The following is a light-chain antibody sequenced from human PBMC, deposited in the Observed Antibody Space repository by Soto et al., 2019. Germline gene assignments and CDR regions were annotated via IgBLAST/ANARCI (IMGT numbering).Light chain of an antibody. V-gene: IGLV1-51*02. CDR2: EDN. CDR3: QSHDSSLSGYV. J-gene: IGLJ3*02. CDR1: SSNIGIDY. Sequence: QSVLTQPPSVSAAPGQKVTISCSGSSSNIGIDYVSWYQQLPGTAPKLLIYEDNKRPSGIPDRFSGSKSGSSASLAITGLLPEDEADYYCQSHDSSLSGYVFGGGTKVTVL.